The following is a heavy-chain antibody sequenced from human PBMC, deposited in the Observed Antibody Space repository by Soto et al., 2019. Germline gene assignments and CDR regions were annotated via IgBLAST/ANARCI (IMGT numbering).Heavy chain of an antibody. D-gene: IGHD1-20*01. V-gene: IGHV5-51*01. CDR2: IFPGDSDT. CDR3: VRPGYNFYTMAD. CDR1: GYRFTTNW. J-gene: IGHJ6*02. Sequence: PGESLKISCKGSGYRFTTNWIGWVRQMPGKGLEWMGIIFPGDSDTRYSPSFQGQVTISADKSITTAYLQWSSLKASDTAMYYCVRPGYNFYTMADWGQGTTVTGS.